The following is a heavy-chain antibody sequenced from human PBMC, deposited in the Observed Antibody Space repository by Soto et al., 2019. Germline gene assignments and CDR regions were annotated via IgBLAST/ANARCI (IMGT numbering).Heavy chain of an antibody. V-gene: IGHV4-39*01. CDR3: ARLKHDFWTGYLVND. CDR2: IYYRGTT. CDR1: SASITNTNYN. D-gene: IGHD3-3*01. J-gene: IGHJ4*02. Sequence: QLQESGPGLVKPSETLSLTCTVSSASITNTNYNWAWIRQPPGKGLEWIGSIYYRGTTYYNASLKSRVPISVDTSNNQFSLSLRSVAAADTATYYCARLKHDFWTGYLVNDWGQGTLVTVSS.